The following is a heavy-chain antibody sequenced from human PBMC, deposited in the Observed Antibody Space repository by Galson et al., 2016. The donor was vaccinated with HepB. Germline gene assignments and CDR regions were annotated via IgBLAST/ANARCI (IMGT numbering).Heavy chain of an antibody. CDR2: ISGSGGTT. V-gene: IGHV3-23*01. J-gene: IGHJ6*04. Sequence: SLRLSCAASGFTFSSYAMTRVRQASGKGLEWVSAISGSGGTTYYADSAKGRFTISSDNATNTLYLQMNSLRAEGTAVYHCAKPVGTGYDWYYYHSTDVWGTGTMVTVSS. CDR3: AKPVGTGYDWYYYHSTDV. CDR1: GFTFSSYA. D-gene: IGHD5-12*01.